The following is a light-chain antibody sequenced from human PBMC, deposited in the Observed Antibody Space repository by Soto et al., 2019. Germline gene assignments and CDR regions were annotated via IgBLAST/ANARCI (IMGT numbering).Light chain of an antibody. Sequence: DIQVTQSPSSLSAAVGDRVTITCRASQSISSYLNWYQQKPGKAPNLLIYAASSVHTGVPSRFSGCGSGTDFTLTISILQPEDFATYYCQQSYNTPWTFGQGTKVDIK. CDR1: QSISSY. V-gene: IGKV1-39*01. CDR2: AAS. J-gene: IGKJ1*01. CDR3: QQSYNTPWT.